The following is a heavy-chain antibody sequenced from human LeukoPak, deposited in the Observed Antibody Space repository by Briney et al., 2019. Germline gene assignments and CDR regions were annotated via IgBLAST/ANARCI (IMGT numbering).Heavy chain of an antibody. V-gene: IGHV5-51*01. D-gene: IGHD6-19*01. Sequence: GESLKISCKGSGYSFPDYWIAWVRQVPGKGLEWMGIIYPDDSETRYSPSFQGQVTISADNSIATAYLQWNSLKASDTAIYYCARHTGLGMPGFSEALDIWGQGTLVTVS. J-gene: IGHJ3*02. CDR2: IYPDDSET. CDR3: ARHTGLGMPGFSEALDI. CDR1: GYSFPDYW.